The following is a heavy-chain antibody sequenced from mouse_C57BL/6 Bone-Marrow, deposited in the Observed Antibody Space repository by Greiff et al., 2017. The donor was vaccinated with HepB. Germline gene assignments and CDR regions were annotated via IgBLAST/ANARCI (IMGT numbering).Heavy chain of an antibody. CDR3: ARNEYGCYYQAWFAY. CDR1: GYTFTSYW. D-gene: IGHD2-3*01. V-gene: IGHV1-69*01. J-gene: IGHJ3*01. CDR2: IDPSDSYT. Sequence: QVQLQQPGAELVMPGASVKLSCKASGYTFTSYWMHWVKQRPGQGLEWIGEIDPSDSYTNYNQKFKGKSKLTVDKYSSTAYMQRSSLTSEDSAVYYCARNEYGCYYQAWFAYWGQGTLVTVSA.